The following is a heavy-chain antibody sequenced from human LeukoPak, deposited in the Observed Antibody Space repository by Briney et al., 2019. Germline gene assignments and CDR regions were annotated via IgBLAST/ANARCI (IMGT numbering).Heavy chain of an antibody. CDR1: GGSISSGSYY. CDR2: IYTSGST. V-gene: IGHV4-61*02. D-gene: IGHD3-10*01. Sequence: PSETLSLTCTVSGGSISSGSYYWSWIRQPAGKGLEWIGRIYTSGSTNYNPSLKSRVTISVDTSKNQFSLKLSSVTAADTAVYYCARGYYGSGSPRGWFDLWGQGTLVTVSS. CDR3: ARGYYGSGSPRGWFDL. J-gene: IGHJ5*02.